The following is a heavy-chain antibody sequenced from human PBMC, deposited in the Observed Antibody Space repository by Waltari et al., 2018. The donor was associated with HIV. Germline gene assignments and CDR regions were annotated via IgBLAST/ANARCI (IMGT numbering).Heavy chain of an antibody. CDR3: ARAVVGATSPFDY. D-gene: IGHD1-26*01. CDR2: IYYSGST. Sequence: IYYSGSTNYNPSLKSRVTISVDTSKNQFSLKLSSVTAADTAVYYCARAVVGATSPFDYWGQGTLVTVSS. J-gene: IGHJ4*02. V-gene: IGHV4-59*01.